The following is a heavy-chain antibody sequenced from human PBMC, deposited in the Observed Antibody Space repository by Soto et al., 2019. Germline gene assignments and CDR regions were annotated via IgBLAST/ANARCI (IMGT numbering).Heavy chain of an antibody. V-gene: IGHV3-23*01. CDR1: GSTLGNYA. CDR2: IGGGGGYS. CDR3: GKDPNGDYSGAYWFDR. J-gene: IGHJ5*02. Sequence: EVRLLESGGGLVQPGGSLSPACAASGSTLGNYAMTWVRQPPGKGLGWVATIGGGGGYSRYGDSAKGRFTISRDTSLNSLVLQMSSLRAADTAIYYCGKDPNGDYSGAYWFDRWGAGTLGTVSS. D-gene: IGHD4-17*01.